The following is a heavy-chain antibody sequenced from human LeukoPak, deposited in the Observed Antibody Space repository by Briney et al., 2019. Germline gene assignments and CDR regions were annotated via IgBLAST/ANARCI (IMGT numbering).Heavy chain of an antibody. CDR3: ARDGFTGIFDY. D-gene: IGHD5-12*01. CDR2: IYYSGST. J-gene: IGHJ4*02. CDR1: GGSISSYY. Sequence: SETLSLTCTVSGGSISSYYWSWIRQPPGKGLEWIGYIYYSGSTNYNPSLKSRVTISVDTSKNQFSLKLSSVTAADTAVYYCARDGFTGIFDYWGQGTLVTVSS. V-gene: IGHV4-59*01.